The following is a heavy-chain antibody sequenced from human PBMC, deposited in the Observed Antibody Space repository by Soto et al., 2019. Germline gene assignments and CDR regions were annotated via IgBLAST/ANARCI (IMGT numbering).Heavy chain of an antibody. Sequence: PSETLSLTCTVSGGSISSSSYYWGWIRQPPGKGLEWIGSIYYSGSTYYNPSLKSRVTISVDTSKNQFSLKLSSVTAADTAVYYRARHFDSSGCDYWGQGTLVTVSS. CDR1: GGSISSSSYY. CDR3: ARHFDSSGCDY. J-gene: IGHJ4*02. V-gene: IGHV4-39*01. CDR2: IYYSGST. D-gene: IGHD3-22*01.